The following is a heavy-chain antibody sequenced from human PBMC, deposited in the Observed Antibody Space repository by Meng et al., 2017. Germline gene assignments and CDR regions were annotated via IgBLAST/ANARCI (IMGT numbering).Heavy chain of an antibody. CDR3: ARGYGGLDY. CDR2: IFHSGTT. D-gene: IGHD3-10*01. Sequence: QLQLQKSGSGLVKPSQTLSLTCAVSGGSVSSGGYSWNWIRQPPGKGLEWIGYIFHSGTTYYNPSLESRVTISIDTSKNQFSLKVTSATAADTAVYYCARGYGGLDYWGQGTLVTVSS. J-gene: IGHJ4*02. CDR1: GGSVSSGGYS. V-gene: IGHV4-30-2*01.